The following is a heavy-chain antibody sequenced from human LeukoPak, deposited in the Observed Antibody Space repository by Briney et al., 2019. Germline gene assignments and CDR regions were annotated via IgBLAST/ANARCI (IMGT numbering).Heavy chain of an antibody. CDR1: GGTFSSYA. J-gene: IGHJ2*01. CDR3: ARAIDYGDYDSLYWYFDL. V-gene: IGHV1-69*13. Sequence: SVKVSCKASGGTFSSYAISWVRQAPGQGLEWMGGIIPIFGTANYAQKFQGRVTITADESTSTAYMELSSLRSEDTAVYYCARAIDYGDYDSLYWYFDLWGRGTLVTVSS. D-gene: IGHD4-17*01. CDR2: IIPIFGTA.